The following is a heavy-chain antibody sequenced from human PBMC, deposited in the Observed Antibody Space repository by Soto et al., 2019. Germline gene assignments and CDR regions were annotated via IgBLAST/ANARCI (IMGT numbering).Heavy chain of an antibody. Sequence: QVQLVQSGAEVKKPGASVKVSCKASGYTFTGYYMHWVRQAPGQGLEWMGWINPNSGGTNYAQKFQGWVTMTRDTSLSTAYMELSRLRSDDTAVYYCARAADSSSWYGLGYYYYGMDVWGQGTTVTVSS. CDR3: ARAADSSSWYGLGYYYYGMDV. J-gene: IGHJ6*02. CDR1: GYTFTGYY. V-gene: IGHV1-2*04. CDR2: INPNSGGT. D-gene: IGHD6-13*01.